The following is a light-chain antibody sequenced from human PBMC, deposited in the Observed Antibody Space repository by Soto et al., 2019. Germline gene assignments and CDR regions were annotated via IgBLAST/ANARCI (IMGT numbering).Light chain of an antibody. CDR3: AAWDDSLNAL. V-gene: IGLV1-44*01. Sequence: QSVLTQPPSASWTPGQRITISCSGSSSNIGDNPVNWYQQLPGAAPKLLIYINDQRPSGVPDRFSGSKSGTSASLAISGLQPEDEADYYCAAWDDSLNALFGTGPKVTVL. CDR2: IND. CDR1: SSNIGDNP. J-gene: IGLJ1*01.